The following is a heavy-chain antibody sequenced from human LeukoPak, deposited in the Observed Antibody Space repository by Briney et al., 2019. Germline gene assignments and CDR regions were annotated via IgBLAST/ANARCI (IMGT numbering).Heavy chain of an antibody. CDR1: GFTFSSYA. J-gene: IGHJ4*02. CDR3: AKDPLVIVATDPDDY. CDR2: ISGSGGST. Sequence: GGSLRLSCAASGFTFSSYAMSWVRQAPGKGLEWVSAISGSGGSTYYADSVKGRFTISRDNSKNTLYLQMNSLRAEDTAVYYCAKDPLVIVATDPDDYWGQGTLVTVSS. V-gene: IGHV3-23*01. D-gene: IGHD5-12*01.